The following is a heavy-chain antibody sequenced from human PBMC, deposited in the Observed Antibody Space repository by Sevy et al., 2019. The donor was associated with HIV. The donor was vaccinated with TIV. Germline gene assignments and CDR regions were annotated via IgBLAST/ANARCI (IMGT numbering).Heavy chain of an antibody. Sequence: SETLSLTCTVSGGSISSSSYYWGWIRQPPGKGLEWIGSIYYSGSTYYNPSLKSRVTISVDTSKNQFSLKLSSVPAADTAVYYCARSPLLSRDGYNFDYWGQGTLVTVSS. V-gene: IGHV4-39*01. D-gene: IGHD5-12*01. CDR1: GGSISSSSYY. CDR2: IYYSGST. CDR3: ARSPLLSRDGYNFDY. J-gene: IGHJ4*02.